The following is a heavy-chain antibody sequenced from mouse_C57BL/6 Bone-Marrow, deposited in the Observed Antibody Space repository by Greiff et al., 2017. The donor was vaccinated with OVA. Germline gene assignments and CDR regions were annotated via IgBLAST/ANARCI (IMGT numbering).Heavy chain of an antibody. J-gene: IGHJ4*01. CDR2: IYPGDGDT. D-gene: IGHD1-1*02. CDR1: GYAFSSSW. Sequence: VQLQQSGPELVKPGASVKISCKASGYAFSSSWMNWVKQRPGKGLEWIGRIYPGDGDTNYNGKFKGKATLTADKSSSTAYMQLSSLTSEDSAVYVCARGGYGAYYAMDYWGQGTSVTGSS. V-gene: IGHV1-82*01. CDR3: ARGGYGAYYAMDY.